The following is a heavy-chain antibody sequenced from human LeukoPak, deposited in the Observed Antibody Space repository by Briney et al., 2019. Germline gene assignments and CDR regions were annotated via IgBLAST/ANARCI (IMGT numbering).Heavy chain of an antibody. CDR1: GGSISSGGYY. J-gene: IGHJ5*02. Sequence: SQTLSLTCTVSGGSISSGGYYWSWIRQHPGKGLEWIGYIYYSGSTYYNPSLKSRVTISVDTSKNQFSLKLSSVTAADTAVYYCARTKGQQLSFDPWGQGTLVTVSS. CDR2: IYYSGST. V-gene: IGHV4-31*03. CDR3: ARTKGQQLSFDP. D-gene: IGHD6-13*01.